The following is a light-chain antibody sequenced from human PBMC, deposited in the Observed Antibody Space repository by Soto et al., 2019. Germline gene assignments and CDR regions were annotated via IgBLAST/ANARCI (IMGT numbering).Light chain of an antibody. V-gene: IGLV2-23*02. J-gene: IGLJ1*01. CDR3: CSYTSNTFPYA. CDR1: SNDFGSYKF. CDR2: EVS. Sequence: QSVLTQPASVSGSPGQSITISCTGTSNDFGSYKFVSWYQQYPGKAPKLIIFEVSKRPSGVSNRFSGSKSGKRASLTISGLRAEDEAVYYCCSYTSNTFPYAFGSGTKVT.